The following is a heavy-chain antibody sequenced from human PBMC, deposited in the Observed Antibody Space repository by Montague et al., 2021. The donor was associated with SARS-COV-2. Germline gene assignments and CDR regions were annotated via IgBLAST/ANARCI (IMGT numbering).Heavy chain of an antibody. CDR2: INHNGNT. CDR1: GGSSFGFY. CDR3: ARLLYSYGSGTYRD. J-gene: IGHJ4*02. Sequence: SETLSLTCTVAGGSSFGFYWGWVRQPPGRGLEWIGEINHNGNTQYNPSLKSRVTISVDTSRVHFSLRLTSVIAADTAVYYCARLLYSYGSGTYRDWGQGTLVTVSS. D-gene: IGHD3-10*01. V-gene: IGHV4-34*01.